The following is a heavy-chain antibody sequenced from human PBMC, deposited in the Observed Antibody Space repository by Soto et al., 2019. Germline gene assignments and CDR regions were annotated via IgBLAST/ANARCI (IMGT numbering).Heavy chain of an antibody. CDR1: GFTFKNHG. CDR3: AKDRLLRTYYFDF. Sequence: QVQLVESGGGVVQPGNSLRLSCAASGFTFKNHGIHWVRQSPGKGLEWVALVSYLGSEKYYSDSVKGRFSVSRDNSKNIVYLQMTSLRPDDTALYYCAKDRLLRTYYFDFWGQGTRVAVSS. V-gene: IGHV3-30*18. CDR2: VSYLGSEK. D-gene: IGHD2-15*01. J-gene: IGHJ4*02.